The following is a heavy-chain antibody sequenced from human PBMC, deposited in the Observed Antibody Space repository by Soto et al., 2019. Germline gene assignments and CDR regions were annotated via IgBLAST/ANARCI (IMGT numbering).Heavy chain of an antibody. Sequence: GASVKVSCKVSGYTLTELSMHWVRQAPGKGLEWMGGFDPEDGETIYAQKLQGRVTMTTDTSTNTAYMELRSLRSDDTAVYYCVVAAQPYYFDYWGQGTLVTVSS. D-gene: IGHD2-15*01. CDR1: GYTLTELS. CDR3: VVAAQPYYFDY. V-gene: IGHV1-24*01. CDR2: FDPEDGET. J-gene: IGHJ4*02.